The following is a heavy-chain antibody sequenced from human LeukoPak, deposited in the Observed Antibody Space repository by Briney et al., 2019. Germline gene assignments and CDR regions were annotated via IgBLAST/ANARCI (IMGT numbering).Heavy chain of an antibody. D-gene: IGHD2-15*01. CDR3: ARVLRGYCSGGSCYGIDY. Sequence: SETLSLTCTVSGGSISSGSYYWSWIRQPAGKGLEWIGSIYYSGSTYYNPSLKSRVTISVDTSKNQFSLKLSSVTAADTAVYYCARVLRGYCSGGSCYGIDYWGQGTLVTVSS. CDR2: IYYSGST. CDR1: GGSISSGSYY. V-gene: IGHV4-39*07. J-gene: IGHJ4*02.